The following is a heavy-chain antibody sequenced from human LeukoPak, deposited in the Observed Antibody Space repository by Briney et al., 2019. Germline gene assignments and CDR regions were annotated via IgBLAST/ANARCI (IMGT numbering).Heavy chain of an antibody. V-gene: IGHV3-15*01. Sequence: GGSLRLSCEGSGFNFNDAWMSWIRQAPGKGLEWVGRVRTTAEGETTDYAAPVRGRFIISRDDSKNMVFLQMNRLETEDTAIYYCSAGLGKTDDDSWGQGTLVTVSS. J-gene: IGHJ4*02. CDR2: VRTTAEGETT. CDR1: GFNFNDAW. CDR3: SAGLGKTDDDS. D-gene: IGHD4-11*01.